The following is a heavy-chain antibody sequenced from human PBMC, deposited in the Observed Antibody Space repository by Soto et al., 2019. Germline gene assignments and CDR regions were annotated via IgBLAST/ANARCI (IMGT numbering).Heavy chain of an antibody. CDR3: AHSDGGYEIIYFDF. CDR2: IYYNDDR. V-gene: IGHV2-5*01. CDR1: GFSFTTAGVA. J-gene: IGHJ4*02. Sequence: QITLQESGPTLVKPTQPLTLTCTFSGFSFTTAGVAVGWIRQTPGGALEWLTLIYYNDDRRFSPSLKTRLTITGDTPKNQVVLSLTNVDPGDTATYFCAHSDGGYEIIYFDFWGQGIPVTVSS. D-gene: IGHD5-12*01.